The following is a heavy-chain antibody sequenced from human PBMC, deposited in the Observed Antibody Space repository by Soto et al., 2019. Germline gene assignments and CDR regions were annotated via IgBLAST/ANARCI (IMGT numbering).Heavy chain of an antibody. CDR1: GFTFSDYG. CDR3: AKDLRVTIFGVINPYYYNGMDV. CDR2: ISYDGNSQ. V-gene: IGHV3-30*18. Sequence: LRLSCAASGFTFSDYGMHWVCQAPGKGLEWEAVISYDGNSQYFGDSVKGRFTISRVNSKNTLYLQMNSLRTEDTAVYYCAKDLRVTIFGVINPYYYNGMDVWGQGTTVTVSS. J-gene: IGHJ6*02. D-gene: IGHD3-3*01.